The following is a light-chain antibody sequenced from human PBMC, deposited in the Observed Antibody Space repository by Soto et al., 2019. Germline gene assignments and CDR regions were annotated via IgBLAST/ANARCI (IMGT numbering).Light chain of an antibody. CDR2: SND. CDR3: AACNGSRNGRV. Sequence: QSVLTQPPSASGTPGQRVTISCSGSYSNIGGNTVNWYQQLPRTAPKLLIYSNDQRPSGVSERFSGSQSGTSASLAISGLQAEDEADYYCAACNGSRNGRVFGGGTKVTVL. CDR1: YSNIGGNT. J-gene: IGLJ3*02. V-gene: IGLV1-44*01.